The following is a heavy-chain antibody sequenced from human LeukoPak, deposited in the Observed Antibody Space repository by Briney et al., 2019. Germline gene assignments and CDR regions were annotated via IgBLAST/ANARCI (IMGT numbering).Heavy chain of an antibody. V-gene: IGHV4-34*01. CDR2: INHSGST. D-gene: IGHD3-22*01. J-gene: IGHJ1*01. CDR3: ARVVQSTDSSGFYLPEYFQH. Sequence: PSETLSLTCAVYGGSFSGYYWSWIRQPPGKGLEWIGEINHSGSTNYNPSLKSRVTISVDTSKNQFSLKLRSVTAADTAVYYCARVVQSTDSSGFYLPEYFQHWGQGTLVTVSS. CDR1: GGSFSGYY.